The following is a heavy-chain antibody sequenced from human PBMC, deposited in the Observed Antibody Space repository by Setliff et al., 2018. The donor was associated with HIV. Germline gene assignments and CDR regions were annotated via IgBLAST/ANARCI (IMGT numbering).Heavy chain of an antibody. CDR3: ARADSSNWYHVDY. Sequence: ASVKVSCKASGYTFTNYDINWVRQATGQGLEWRGWMNPHSGNTGYAQKFQGRVTITKNTSISTTYRELSSLRSEDTAVYYCARADSSNWYHVDYWGQGTLVTVSS. CDR2: MNPHSGNT. CDR1: GYTFTNYD. V-gene: IGHV1-8*03. D-gene: IGHD6-13*01. J-gene: IGHJ4*02.